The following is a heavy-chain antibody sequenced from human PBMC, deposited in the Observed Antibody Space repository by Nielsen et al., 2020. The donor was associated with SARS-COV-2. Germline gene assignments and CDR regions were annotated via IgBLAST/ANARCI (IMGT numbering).Heavy chain of an antibody. CDR2: ILYRGNT. CDR1: DGSISTGSHY. V-gene: IGHV4-61*01. J-gene: IGHJ4*02. D-gene: IGHD5-24*01. Sequence: SETLSLTCIVSDGSISTGSHYWSWIRQPPGKGLEWIGYILYRGNTNSKPSLKSRVPIPVAQSKNQFSLKVNSVTAADTAVYYCVRIDMATISVDYWGRGTLVTVSS. CDR3: VRIDMATISVDY.